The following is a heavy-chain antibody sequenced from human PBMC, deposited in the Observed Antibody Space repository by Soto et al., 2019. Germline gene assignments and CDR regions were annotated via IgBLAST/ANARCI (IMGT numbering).Heavy chain of an antibody. D-gene: IGHD5-18*01. V-gene: IGHV1-69*12. J-gene: IGHJ4*02. CDR1: GGTFSTYA. Sequence: QVQLVQSGAEVKKPESSVKVSCKAPGGTFSTYAISWVRQAPGQGLEWMGGIIPMFGTANYAQRFQDRVTSTADESTNTVYMELSSLRPEDTAVYFCASGIQLWLRRINNGYSGWGQGTLVNVSS. CDR2: IIPMFGTA. CDR3: ASGIQLWLRRINNGYSG.